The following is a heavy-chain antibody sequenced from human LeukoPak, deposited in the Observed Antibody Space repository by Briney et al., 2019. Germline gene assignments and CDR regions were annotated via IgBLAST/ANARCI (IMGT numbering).Heavy chain of an antibody. J-gene: IGHJ3*02. CDR2: ISYDGNNK. CDR1: GFTFRNYA. D-gene: IGHD6-25*01. V-gene: IGHV3-30-3*01. CDR3: ATTRRARPAGAFDI. Sequence: GGSLRLSCAASGFTFRNYAMHWVRQAPGKGPEWVAVISYDGNNKYSADSVKGRFTISRDNSKNTLYLQMNSLRAEDTAVYYCATTRRARPAGAFDIWGQGTMVTVSS.